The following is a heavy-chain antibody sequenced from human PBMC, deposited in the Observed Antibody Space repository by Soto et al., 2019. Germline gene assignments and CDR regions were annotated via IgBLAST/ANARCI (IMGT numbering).Heavy chain of an antibody. CDR1: GVTFSSYA. J-gene: IGHJ4*02. Sequence: SVKVSCKASGVTFSSYAISWVRQAPGQGLEWMGGIIPIFGTANYAQKFQGRVTITADESTSTAYMELSSLRSEDTAVYYCASSGAYCGGDCYCVYWGQGTLVTVSS. V-gene: IGHV1-69*13. D-gene: IGHD2-21*02. CDR2: IIPIFGTA. CDR3: ASSGAYCGGDCYCVY.